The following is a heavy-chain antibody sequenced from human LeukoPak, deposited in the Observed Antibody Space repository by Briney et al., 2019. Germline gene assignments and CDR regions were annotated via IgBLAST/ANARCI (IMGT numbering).Heavy chain of an antibody. D-gene: IGHD6-13*01. V-gene: IGHV1-2*02. J-gene: IGHJ4*02. CDR3: ARDCRVRSSSCQDY. CDR1: GYTFTGYY. Sequence: ASVKVSCKASGYTFTGYYMHWVRQAPGQGLEWMGWINPNSGGTNYAQKLQGRVTMTRDTSISTAYMELSRLRSDDTAVYYCARDCRVRSSSCQDYWGQGTLVTVSS. CDR2: INPNSGGT.